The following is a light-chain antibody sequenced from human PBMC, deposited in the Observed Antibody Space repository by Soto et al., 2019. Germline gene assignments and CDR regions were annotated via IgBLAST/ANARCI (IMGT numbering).Light chain of an antibody. Sequence: QSALTQPASVSGSPGQSITISCTGTSGDIGSYNRVSWYQQHPGKAPKLIIYEVTDRPSGVSNRFSGSKSGNTASLTISGLQAEDEAEYYCRSYTNINTRAWVFGTGTKGTVL. J-gene: IGLJ1*01. CDR3: RSYTNINTRAWV. CDR1: SGDIGSYNR. V-gene: IGLV2-14*01. CDR2: EVT.